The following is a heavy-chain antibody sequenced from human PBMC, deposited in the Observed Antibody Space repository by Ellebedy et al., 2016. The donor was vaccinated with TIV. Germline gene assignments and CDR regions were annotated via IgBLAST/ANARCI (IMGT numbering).Heavy chain of an antibody. D-gene: IGHD3-16*01. CDR2: IKPDGGVK. V-gene: IGHV3-7*01. J-gene: IGHJ4*02. CDR3: ARVVGASFIYFDY. Sequence: GESLKISCAASGFTFSRFWMSWVRQTPGTGLELLATIKPDGGVKKHVDSVEGRFTIARDNAKDSLFLQMNGLTGDDTAVYYCARVVGASFIYFDYWGPGALVTVSS. CDR1: GFTFSRFW.